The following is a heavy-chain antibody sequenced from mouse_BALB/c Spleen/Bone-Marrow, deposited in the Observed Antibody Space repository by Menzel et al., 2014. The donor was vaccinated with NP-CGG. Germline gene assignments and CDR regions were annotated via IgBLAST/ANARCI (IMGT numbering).Heavy chain of an antibody. J-gene: IGHJ1*01. CDR3: ARDRHYGNYYWYFDV. D-gene: IGHD2-1*01. CDR1: GFTFTDYY. Sequence: EVQLVESGGGLVQPGGSLRLSCATSGFTFTDYYMSWVRQPPGKALEWLGFIRNKANGYTTEYSASVKGRFTISRDNSQSILYLQMNTLGAEDSATYYCARDRHYGNYYWYFDVWGAGTTVTVSS. CDR2: IRNKANGYTT. V-gene: IGHV7-3*02.